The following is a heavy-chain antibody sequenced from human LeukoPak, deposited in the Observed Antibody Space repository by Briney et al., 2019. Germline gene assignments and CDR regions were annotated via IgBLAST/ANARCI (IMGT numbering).Heavy chain of an antibody. J-gene: IGHJ5*02. V-gene: IGHV4-4*07. CDR2: IYTSGST. CDR3: ARGRSDNYYGSGSYYDNWFDP. Sequence: PSETLSLTCTVSGGSISSYYWSWIRQPAGKGLEWIGRIYTSGSTNYNPSLKSRVTMSVDTSKNQFSLKLSSVTAADTAVYYCARGRSDNYYGSGSYYDNWFDPWGQGTLVTVSS. D-gene: IGHD3-10*01. CDR1: GGSISSYY.